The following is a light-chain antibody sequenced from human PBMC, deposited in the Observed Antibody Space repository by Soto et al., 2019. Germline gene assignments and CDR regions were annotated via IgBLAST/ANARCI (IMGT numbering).Light chain of an antibody. CDR1: QGISSY. CDR2: AAF. Sequence: ALRMTQSPSSFSASTGYRVTITCRASQGISSYLAWYQQKPGKAPKLLIYAAFTLQSGVPSRFSGSGSGTDFTLTISGLQSEDFATYYCQQYYSYPPTFGGGTKVEIK. V-gene: IGKV1-8*01. J-gene: IGKJ4*01. CDR3: QQYYSYPPT.